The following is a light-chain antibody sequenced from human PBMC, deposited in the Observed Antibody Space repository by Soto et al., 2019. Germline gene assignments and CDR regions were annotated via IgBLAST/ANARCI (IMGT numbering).Light chain of an antibody. J-gene: IGKJ1*01. CDR2: GAS. Sequence: EIVLTQSPDTLSLSSGERATLSCRASQSIRSNYLAWYQQKPGQAPRLLIYGASSRAIGIPDRFSGSGSGTDFTLTISRLEPEDFAVYYCQQYGRTPCTFGQGTKVEIK. CDR1: QSIRSNY. V-gene: IGKV3-20*01. CDR3: QQYGRTPCT.